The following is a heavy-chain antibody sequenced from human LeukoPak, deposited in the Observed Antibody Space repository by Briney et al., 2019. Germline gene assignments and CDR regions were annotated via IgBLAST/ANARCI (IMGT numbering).Heavy chain of an antibody. CDR3: ARVLRITMVRGVTLWFDP. Sequence: PSETLSLTCAVYGGSFSGYYWSWIRQPPGKGLEWIGYIYYSGSTNYNPSLKSRVTISVDTSKNQFSLKLSSVTAADTAVYYCARVLRITMVRGVTLWFDPWGQGTLVTVSS. D-gene: IGHD3-10*01. CDR1: GGSFSGYY. CDR2: IYYSGST. J-gene: IGHJ5*01. V-gene: IGHV4-59*01.